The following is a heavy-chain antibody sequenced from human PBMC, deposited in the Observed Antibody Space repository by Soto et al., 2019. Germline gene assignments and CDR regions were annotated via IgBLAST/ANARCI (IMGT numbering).Heavy chain of an antibody. Sequence: EVQLVETGGGLIQPGGSLRLSCAASGFTVSSNYMSWVRQAPGKGLEWVSVIYSGGSTYYADSVKGRFTISRDNSKNTLYLQMNSLRAEDTAVYYCARDLSSGWYYCMDVWGQGTTVTVSS. CDR3: ARDLSSGWYYCMDV. CDR1: GFTVSSNY. D-gene: IGHD6-19*01. J-gene: IGHJ6*02. V-gene: IGHV3-53*02. CDR2: IYSGGST.